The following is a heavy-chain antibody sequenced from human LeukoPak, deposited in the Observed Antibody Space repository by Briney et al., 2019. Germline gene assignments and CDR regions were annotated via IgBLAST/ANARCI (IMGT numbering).Heavy chain of an antibody. Sequence: GGSLRLSCAASGFTFSSYGMHWVRQAPGKGLEWVAFIRYDGSNKYYADSVKGRCTISRDNSKNTLYLQMNSLRAEDTAVYYCAKEKVYCSSTSCYEALLPMDVWGKGTTVTVSS. CDR1: GFTFSSYG. D-gene: IGHD2-2*01. V-gene: IGHV3-30*02. CDR2: IRYDGSNK. CDR3: AKEKVYCSSTSCYEALLPMDV. J-gene: IGHJ6*04.